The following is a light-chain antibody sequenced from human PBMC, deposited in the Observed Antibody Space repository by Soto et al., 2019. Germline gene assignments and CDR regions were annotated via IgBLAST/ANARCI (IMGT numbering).Light chain of an antibody. Sequence: QSALTQPASVSGSPGQSITISCTGTSSDVGGYNYVSWYQQHPGKAPKLMIYDVSNRPSGVSNRFSGSKSGNTASLTISGLHAEDEADYYCSSYTSSSTSVVFGGGTKLTVL. V-gene: IGLV2-14*01. J-gene: IGLJ2*01. CDR2: DVS. CDR3: SSYTSSSTSVV. CDR1: SSDVGGYNY.